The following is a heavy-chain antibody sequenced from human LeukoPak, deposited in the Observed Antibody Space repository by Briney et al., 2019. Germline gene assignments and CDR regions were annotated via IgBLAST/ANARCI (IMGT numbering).Heavy chain of an antibody. CDR1: GFTLRKYV. CDR2: ISNDGSKR. Sequence: GGSLRLSCAASGFTLRKYVMHWVRQAPGKGLEWVAVISNDGSKRYYADSVKGRFTISRDNSRNTLYLHMSSLRVEDTAVYYCAREVVWGQGTLVTVSS. CDR3: AREVV. J-gene: IGHJ1*01. D-gene: IGHD2-2*01. V-gene: IGHV3-30-3*01.